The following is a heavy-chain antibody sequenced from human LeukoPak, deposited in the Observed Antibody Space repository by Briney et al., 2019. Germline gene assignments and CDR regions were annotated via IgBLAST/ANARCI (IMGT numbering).Heavy chain of an antibody. V-gene: IGHV3-74*01. D-gene: IGHD4-23*01. Sequence: PGGSLRLSCVASGFTFSRYWMHWVRQAPGKGLVWVSRINSDGSSTSYADSVKGRFTISRDNAKNTLYLQMNSLRADDTAVYYCARGYISYGGNSKVFDYWGQGTLVTVSS. CDR1: GFTFSRYW. J-gene: IGHJ4*02. CDR2: INSDGSST. CDR3: ARGYISYGGNSKVFDY.